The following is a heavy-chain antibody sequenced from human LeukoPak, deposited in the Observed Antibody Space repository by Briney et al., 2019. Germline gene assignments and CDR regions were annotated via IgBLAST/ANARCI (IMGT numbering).Heavy chain of an antibody. Sequence: SVKVSCKASGGTFTSYAISWVRQAPGQGLEWMGRIIPILGIANYAQKFQGRVTITADKSTSTAYVELSSLRSEDTAVYYCARGSQSYVRHWGQGTLVTVSS. V-gene: IGHV1-69*04. CDR2: IIPILGIA. J-gene: IGHJ4*02. CDR3: ARGSQSYVRH. CDR1: GGTFTSYA. D-gene: IGHD3-10*02.